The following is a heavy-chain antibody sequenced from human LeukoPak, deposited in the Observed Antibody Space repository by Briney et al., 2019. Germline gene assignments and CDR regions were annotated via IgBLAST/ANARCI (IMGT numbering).Heavy chain of an antibody. CDR2: IKQDGSEK. CDR1: GFTFSSYW. D-gene: IGHD3-22*01. Sequence: PGGSLRLSRAASGFTFSSYWMSWVRQAPGKGLEWVATIKQDGSEKDFVDSVKGRFTISRDNAKNSLYLQMNSLGAEDTALYYCARVGYYYHYWGQGTWSPSPQ. V-gene: IGHV3-7*01. J-gene: IGHJ4*02. CDR3: ARVGYYYHY.